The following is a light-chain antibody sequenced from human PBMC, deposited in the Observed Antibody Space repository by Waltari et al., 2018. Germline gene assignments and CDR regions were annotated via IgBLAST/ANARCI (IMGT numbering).Light chain of an antibody. V-gene: IGKV3-20*01. CDR3: HQYDRSPWT. CDR2: AAS. Sequence: ETVLTSSPGTLSLSPGERATLSCRASQSIGNNYLAWYQQKPGQAPRRLIYAASIRATGIPDRFSGSGSGTDFTLTISRLEPEDFAVFYCHQYDRSPWTFGQGTKVEF. CDR1: QSIGNNY. J-gene: IGKJ1*01.